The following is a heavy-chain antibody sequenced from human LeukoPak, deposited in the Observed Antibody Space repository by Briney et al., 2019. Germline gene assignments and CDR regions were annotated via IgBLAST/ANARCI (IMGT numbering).Heavy chain of an antibody. J-gene: IGHJ4*02. D-gene: IGHD3-10*01. CDR1: GGTFSSYA. CDR2: IIPIFGTA. V-gene: IGHV1-69*13. CDR3: ASGKNWFFDY. Sequence: ASVKVSCKASGGTFSSYAISWVRHAPGQGLEWMGGIIPIFGTANYAQKFQGRVTITADESTSTAYMELSSLRSEDTAVYYCASGKNWFFDYWGQGTLVTVSS.